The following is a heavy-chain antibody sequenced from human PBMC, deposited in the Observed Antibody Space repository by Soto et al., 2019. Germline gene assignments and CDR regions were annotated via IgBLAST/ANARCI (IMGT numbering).Heavy chain of an antibody. CDR2: ISSSSSYI. CDR3: ERDRVGATVDYYYYYGMDV. V-gene: IGHV3-21*01. J-gene: IGHJ6*02. CDR1: GFTFSSYS. D-gene: IGHD4-17*01. Sequence: EVQLVESGGGLVKPGGSLRLSCAASGFTFSSYSMNWVRQDPGKGLEWVSSISSSSSYIYYADSVKGRFTISRDNAKNSRYLQMNSLRAEDTAVYYCERDRVGATVDYYYYYGMDVWGQGTTVTVSS.